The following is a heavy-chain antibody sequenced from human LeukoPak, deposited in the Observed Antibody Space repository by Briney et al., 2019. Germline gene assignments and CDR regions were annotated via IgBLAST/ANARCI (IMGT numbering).Heavy chain of an antibody. CDR2: INPNSGGT. CDR1: GYTFTGYY. Sequence: ASVKVSCKASGYTFTGYYMHWVRQAPGQGLEWMGWINPNSGGTNYAQKFQGRVTMTRDTSISTAYMELSRLRSDDTAVYYCARETRCGGDCYTFDYWGQGTLVTVSS. J-gene: IGHJ4*02. V-gene: IGHV1-2*02. D-gene: IGHD2-21*02. CDR3: ARETRCGGDCYTFDY.